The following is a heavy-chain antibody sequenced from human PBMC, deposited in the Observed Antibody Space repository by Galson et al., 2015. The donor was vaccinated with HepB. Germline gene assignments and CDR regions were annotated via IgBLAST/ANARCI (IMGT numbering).Heavy chain of an antibody. V-gene: IGHV3-30*04. CDR1: GFTFSSYA. J-gene: IGHJ4*02. Sequence: SLRLSCAASGFTFSSYAMHWVRQAPGKGLEWVAVISYDGSNKYYADSVRGRFTISRDNSKNTLYLQMNSLRAEDTALFYCAKLGGSGSYQAYFDYWGQGTLVTVSS. D-gene: IGHD3-10*01. CDR2: ISYDGSNK. CDR3: AKLGGSGSYQAYFDY.